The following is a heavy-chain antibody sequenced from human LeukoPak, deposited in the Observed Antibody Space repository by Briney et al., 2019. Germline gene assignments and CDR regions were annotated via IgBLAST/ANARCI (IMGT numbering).Heavy chain of an antibody. CDR2: LSSDGRKE. Sequence: GGSLRLSCAASGFTFSEYSMHWVRQAPGKGLEWVALLSSDGRKEYFGDSVKGRFTISRDNFKNTLFLQMTSLRAEDTAFYYCAKDFSPYSFNWFDPWGQGTLVTVSS. J-gene: IGHJ5*02. D-gene: IGHD3-16*01. CDR1: GFTFSEYS. CDR3: AKDFSPYSFNWFDP. V-gene: IGHV3-30*18.